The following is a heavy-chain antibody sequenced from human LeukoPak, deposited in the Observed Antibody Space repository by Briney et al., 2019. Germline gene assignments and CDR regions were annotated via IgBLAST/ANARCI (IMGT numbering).Heavy chain of an antibody. Sequence: PGGSLRPSCAASGFTFSSYSMNWVRQAPGKGLEWVAVIWYDGSNKYYADSVKGRFTISRDNSKNTLYLQMNSLRAEDTAVYYCAMWIQVWKFDYWGQGTLVTVSS. CDR2: IWYDGSNK. CDR3: AMWIQVWKFDY. J-gene: IGHJ4*02. V-gene: IGHV3-33*08. D-gene: IGHD5-18*01. CDR1: GFTFSSYS.